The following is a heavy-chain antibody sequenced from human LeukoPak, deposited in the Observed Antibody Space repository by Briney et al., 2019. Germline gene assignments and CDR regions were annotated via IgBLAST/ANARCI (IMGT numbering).Heavy chain of an antibody. J-gene: IGHJ4*02. CDR2: ISCSGGSA. V-gene: IGHV3-23*01. CDR3: ARKLRAIDY. Sequence: TGRSLRLSCAASGFTVSSNFMSWVRQAPEKGLEWVSGISCSGGSAYYADSVNGRFTISRDNSKNTLYLQMNSLRADDTAVYYCARKLRAIDYWGQGTLVTVSS. CDR1: GFTVSSNF. D-gene: IGHD4-17*01.